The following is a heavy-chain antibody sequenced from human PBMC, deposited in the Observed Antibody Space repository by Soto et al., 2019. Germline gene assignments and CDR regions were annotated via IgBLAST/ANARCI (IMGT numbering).Heavy chain of an antibody. CDR3: AMGGSYYDEYSYYGMDV. CDR1: GFTFSSYG. CDR2: ISYDGSNK. D-gene: IGHD1-26*01. J-gene: IGHJ6*02. V-gene: IGHV3-30*03. Sequence: QVQLVESGGGVVQPGRSLRLSCAASGFTFSSYGMHWVRQAPGKGLEWVAVISYDGSNKYYADSVKGRFTISRDNSKNTLYLQMNSLRAEDTAVYYCAMGGSYYDEYSYYGMDVWGQGTTVTVSS.